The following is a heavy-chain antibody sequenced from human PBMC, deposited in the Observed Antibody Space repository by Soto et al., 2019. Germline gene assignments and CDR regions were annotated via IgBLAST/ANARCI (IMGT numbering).Heavy chain of an antibody. J-gene: IGHJ6*02. D-gene: IGHD2-15*01. Sequence: ASVEVSCKASGYTLNTYYIHWVRQAPGQGPEWMGIINPRGGGTTYAQNFQDRVTMTSDTSSSTVYMELSSLRSEDTAVYYCARGGSFSPYYYNLDVWGQGTTVTVSS. CDR1: GYTLNTYY. CDR3: ARGGSFSPYYYNLDV. CDR2: INPRGGGT. V-gene: IGHV1-46*02.